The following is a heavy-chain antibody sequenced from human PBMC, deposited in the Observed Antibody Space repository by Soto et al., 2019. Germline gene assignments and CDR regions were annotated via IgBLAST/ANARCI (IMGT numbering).Heavy chain of an antibody. V-gene: IGHV3-33*01. CDR2: IWYDGSNK. D-gene: IGHD3-10*01. J-gene: IGHJ4*02. CDR1: GFTFSSYG. CDR3: ARDRFVMVRGATAPLY. Sequence: PGGSLRLSCAASGFTFSSYGMHWVRQAPGKGLEWVAVIWYDGSNKYYADSVKGRFTISRDNSKNTLYLQMNSLRAEDTAVYYCARDRFVMVRGATAPLYWGQGTLVTVSS.